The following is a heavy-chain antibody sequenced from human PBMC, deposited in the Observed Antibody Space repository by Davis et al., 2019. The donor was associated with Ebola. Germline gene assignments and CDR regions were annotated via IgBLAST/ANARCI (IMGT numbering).Heavy chain of an antibody. CDR2: INHSGST. CDR1: GGSFSGYY. CDR3: ARPTLEWLFGVNAFDI. J-gene: IGHJ3*02. Sequence: SETLSLTCAVYGGSFSGYYWSWIRQPPGKGLEWIGEINHSGSTNYNPSLKSRVTISVDTSKNQFSLKLSSVTAADTAVYYCARPTLEWLFGVNAFDIWGQGTMVTVSS. D-gene: IGHD3-3*01. V-gene: IGHV4-34*01.